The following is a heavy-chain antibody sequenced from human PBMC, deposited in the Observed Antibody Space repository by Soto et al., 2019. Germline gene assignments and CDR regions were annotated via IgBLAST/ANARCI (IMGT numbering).Heavy chain of an antibody. Sequence: VGSLRLSCAASGFSFRSYAMHWVRQARGKGLEWVAVIWYDGVNKYCADSVKGRFTISRDNSNNTLYVQMNSLKAEDTAVYYCVRDPYLPTAGRLASLHYWGPGTLVTVSS. CDR1: GFSFRSYA. V-gene: IGHV3-33*08. D-gene: IGHD1-1*01. CDR3: VRDPYLPTAGRLASLHY. J-gene: IGHJ4*02. CDR2: IWYDGVNK.